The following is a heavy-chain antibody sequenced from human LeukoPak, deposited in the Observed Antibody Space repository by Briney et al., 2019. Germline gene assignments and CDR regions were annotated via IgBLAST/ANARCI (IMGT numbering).Heavy chain of an antibody. Sequence: GGSLRLSCAASGFTFSSYEMNWVRQAPGKGLEWVSYISSSGSTKYYADSVKGRITISRDNAKNSLYLQMNSLRSEDTAVYFCARDSGTVSDAFDIWGQGTMATVSS. V-gene: IGHV3-48*03. CDR2: ISSSGSTK. CDR3: ARDSGTVSDAFDI. D-gene: IGHD4-11*01. CDR1: GFTFSSYE. J-gene: IGHJ3*02.